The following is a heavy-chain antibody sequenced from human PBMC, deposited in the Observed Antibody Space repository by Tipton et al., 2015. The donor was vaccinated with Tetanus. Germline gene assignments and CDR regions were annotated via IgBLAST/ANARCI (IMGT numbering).Heavy chain of an antibody. CDR3: AGVTAQRTELYFDH. CDR1: GGSLRSDDYQ. CDR2: ISPSGRT. V-gene: IGHV4-61*08. Sequence: LRLSCSVSGGSLRSDDYQWNWIRQPPGKGLEWLAYISPSGRTNSNYDLKSRITISQDKSKNQFSLRLTSVTAADTAVYFCAGVTAQRTELYFDHWGQGTLVTVSS. J-gene: IGHJ4*02. D-gene: IGHD6-13*01.